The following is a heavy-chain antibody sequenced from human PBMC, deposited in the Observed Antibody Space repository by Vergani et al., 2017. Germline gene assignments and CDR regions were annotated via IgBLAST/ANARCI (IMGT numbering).Heavy chain of an antibody. D-gene: IGHD3-22*01. Sequence: QVQLVQSGAEVKKPGSSVKVSCKASGGTFSSYTISWVRQAPGQGLEWMGRIIPILGIANYAQKFQGRVTITADKSTSTAYMELSSLRSEDTAVYYCAREGDDSGGYYRDYWGQGTLVTVSS. CDR2: IIPILGIA. CDR3: AREGDDSGGYYRDY. V-gene: IGHV1-69*08. CDR1: GGTFSSYT. J-gene: IGHJ4*02.